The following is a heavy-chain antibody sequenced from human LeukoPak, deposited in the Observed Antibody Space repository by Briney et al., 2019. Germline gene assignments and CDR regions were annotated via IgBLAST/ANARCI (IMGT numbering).Heavy chain of an antibody. CDR1: GYTFTGYY. CDR2: ISAYNGNT. D-gene: IGHD1-26*01. V-gene: IGHV1-18*04. J-gene: IGHJ3*02. Sequence: ASVKVSCKASGYTFTGYYMHWVRQAPGQGLEWMGWISAYNGNTNYAQKLQGRVTMTTDTSTSKAYMELRSLRSDDTAVYYCARVSGGSYLDAFDIWGQGTMVTVSS. CDR3: ARVSGGSYLDAFDI.